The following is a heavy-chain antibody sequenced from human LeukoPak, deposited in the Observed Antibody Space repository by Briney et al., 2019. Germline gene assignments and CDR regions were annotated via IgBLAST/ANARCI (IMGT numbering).Heavy chain of an antibody. CDR3: ARDALGYDSSGFPFDY. CDR1: GASISSSSYY. J-gene: IGHJ4*02. CDR2: IYYSGST. D-gene: IGHD3-22*01. V-gene: IGHV4-39*02. Sequence: SETLSLTCTVYGASISSSSYYWGWIRQPPGKGLEWFGNIYYSGSTYYNPSLKSRVTISVDTSKNQFSLQLNSVTPEDTAVYYCARDALGYDSSGFPFDYWGQGTLVTVSS.